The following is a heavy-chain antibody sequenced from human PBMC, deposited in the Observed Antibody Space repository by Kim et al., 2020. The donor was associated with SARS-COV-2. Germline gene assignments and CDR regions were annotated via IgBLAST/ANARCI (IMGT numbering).Heavy chain of an antibody. J-gene: IGHJ4*02. CDR3: ARDEGYCSSTSCYPVWGFDY. V-gene: IGHV3-48*03. D-gene: IGHD2-2*01. CDR1: GFTFSSYE. Sequence: GGSLRLSCAASGFTFSSYEMNWVRQAPGKGLEWVSYISSSGSTIYYADSVKCRFTISRDNAKNSLYLQMNSLRAEDTAVYYCARDEGYCSSTSCYPVWGFDYWGQGTLVTVSS. CDR2: ISSSGSTI.